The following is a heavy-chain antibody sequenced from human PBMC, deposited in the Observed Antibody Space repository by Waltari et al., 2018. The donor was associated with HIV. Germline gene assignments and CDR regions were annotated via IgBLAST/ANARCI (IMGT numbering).Heavy chain of an antibody. Sequence: QVQLQESGPGLVKPSQTLSLTCTVSGGSISSGDYYWSWTRQPPGKGLECIGYIYYSGSTYYNPSLKSRITIAGDTSKNQFSLKLSSVTAAATALYYCARDTVGGSVNRGQGTLVTVSS. V-gene: IGHV4-30-4*01. CDR2: IYYSGST. D-gene: IGHD3-10*01. CDR3: ARDTVGGSVN. CDR1: GGSISSGDYY. J-gene: IGHJ4*02.